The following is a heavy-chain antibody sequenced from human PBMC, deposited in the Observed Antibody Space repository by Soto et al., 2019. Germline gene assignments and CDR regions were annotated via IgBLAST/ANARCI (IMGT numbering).Heavy chain of an antibody. CDR2: IYYSGST. Sequence: SQTLSHTSTVLGGSISSYYWRWIRKPPGKGLEWIGYIYYSGSTNYNPSLKSRVTISVDTSKNQFSLNLSFVTAADTVVYFCARIATTTLGGPSDYWGRGTLVTVSS. CDR1: GGSISSYY. CDR3: ARIATTTLGGPSDY. V-gene: IGHV4-59*08. D-gene: IGHD4-4*01. J-gene: IGHJ4*02.